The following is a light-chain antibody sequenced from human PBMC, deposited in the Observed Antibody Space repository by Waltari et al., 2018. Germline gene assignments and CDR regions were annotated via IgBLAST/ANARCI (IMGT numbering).Light chain of an antibody. Sequence: VLTQSPGTLSLSPGERATLSCRASQSVGRALAWYQQNPGQAPRLLIYDASIRATGVPDRFSGSGSGTDFSLTISRLEPEDVAVYNCQHYVRLPVTFGQGTKVE. CDR1: QSVGRA. J-gene: IGKJ1*01. V-gene: IGKV3-20*01. CDR2: DAS. CDR3: QHYVRLPVT.